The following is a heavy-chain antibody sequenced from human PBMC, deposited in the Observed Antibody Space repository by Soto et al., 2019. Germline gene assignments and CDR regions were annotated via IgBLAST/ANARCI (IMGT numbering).Heavy chain of an antibody. V-gene: IGHV3-23*01. D-gene: IGHD6-19*01. CDR3: AKDPNLAVAGTPPDY. CDR2: ISGSGGST. CDR1: GFTSSSYV. Sequence: PGGSLRLSFAASGFTSSSYVMSWVRQAPGKGLEWVSAISGSGGSTYYADSVKGRFTISRDNSKNTLYLQMNSLRAEDTAVYYCAKDPNLAVAGTPPDYWGQGTLVTVSS. J-gene: IGHJ4*02.